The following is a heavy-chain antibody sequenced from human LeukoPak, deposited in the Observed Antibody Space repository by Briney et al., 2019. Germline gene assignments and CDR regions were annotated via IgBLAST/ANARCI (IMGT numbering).Heavy chain of an antibody. D-gene: IGHD6-13*01. CDR1: GLTFSGSA. J-gene: IGHJ6*04. CDR2: IRSKANSYAT. V-gene: IGHV3-73*01. Sequence: GGSLRLSCAASGLTFSGSAMHWVRQASGKGLEWVGRIRSKANSYATAYAASVKGRFTISRDDSKNTAYLQMNSLKTEDTAVYYCTSTGYSSSWRYYYYYGMDVWGKGTTVTVSS. CDR3: TSTGYSSSWRYYYYYGMDV.